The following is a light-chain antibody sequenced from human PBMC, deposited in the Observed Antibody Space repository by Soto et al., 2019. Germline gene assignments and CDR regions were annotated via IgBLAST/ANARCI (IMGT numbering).Light chain of an antibody. J-gene: IGLJ1*01. CDR1: SSDVGGYNY. CDR2: EVS. CDR3: SSYTSSSTL. Sequence: QSALTKPASVSGSPGQSITISCTGTSSDVGGYNYVSWYQQHPGKAPKLMIYEVSNRPSGVSNRFSGSKSGNTASLTISGLQAEDEADYYCSSYTSSSTLFGTGTKLTVL. V-gene: IGLV2-14*01.